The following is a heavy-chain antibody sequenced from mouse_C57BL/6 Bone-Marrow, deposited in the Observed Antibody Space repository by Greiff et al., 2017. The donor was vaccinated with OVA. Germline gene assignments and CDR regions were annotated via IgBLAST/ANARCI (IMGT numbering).Heavy chain of an antibody. D-gene: IGHD1-1*01. CDR2: ISYSGST. CDR1: GYSITSDY. J-gene: IGHJ1*03. CDR3: ARIPHYYGSSYGYFDV. V-gene: IGHV3-8*01. Sequence: EVKLMESGPGLAKPSQTLSLTCSVTGYSITSDYWNWIRKFPGNKLEYMGYISYSGSTYYNPSLKSRISITRDTSKNQYYLQLNSVTTEDTATYYCARIPHYYGSSYGYFDVWGTGTTVTVSS.